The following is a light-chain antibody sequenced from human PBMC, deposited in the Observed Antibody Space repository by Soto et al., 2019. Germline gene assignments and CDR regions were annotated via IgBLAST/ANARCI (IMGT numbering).Light chain of an antibody. CDR2: EAS. CDR1: QSIRSW. Sequence: DIQMTQSPSTLSASVGDRVTITCRASQSIRSWLAWYQQKPGRAPKLLIFEASSLDTGVPSRFSGSGSGTEVTLTISSLQPDDFATYCCQQYNTYPYTFGPGTKLEIK. V-gene: IGKV1-5*03. CDR3: QQYNTYPYT. J-gene: IGKJ2*01.